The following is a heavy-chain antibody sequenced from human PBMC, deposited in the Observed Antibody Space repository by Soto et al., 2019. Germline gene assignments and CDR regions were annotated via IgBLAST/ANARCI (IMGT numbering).Heavy chain of an antibody. CDR2: INHSGST. J-gene: IGHJ4*02. CDR3: ARRYGYSFDY. V-gene: IGHV4-34*01. Sequence: SETLSLTCAVYGGSFSGYYWNWLRQPPGEGLEWIGEINHSGSTNYNPSLKSRVTISVDTSKNQFSLKLSSVTAADTAVYYCARRYGYSFDYWGQGTLVTVSS. D-gene: IGHD1-1*01. CDR1: GGSFSGYY.